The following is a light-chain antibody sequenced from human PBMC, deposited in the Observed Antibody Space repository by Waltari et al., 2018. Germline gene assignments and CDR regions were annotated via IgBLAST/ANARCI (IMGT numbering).Light chain of an antibody. J-gene: IGKJ1*01. CDR3: QQYHDWPPWT. CDR1: QSVTSS. V-gene: IGKV3-15*01. CDR2: GAS. Sequence: EILMTQSPATVSVSPGERVTLSCRASQSVTSSLAWYQQKPGQAPRVLIFGASTRATGVPDRFTGSGSGTDFTLTISSLQSEDFGVYYCQQYHDWPPWTFGQGTRVETK.